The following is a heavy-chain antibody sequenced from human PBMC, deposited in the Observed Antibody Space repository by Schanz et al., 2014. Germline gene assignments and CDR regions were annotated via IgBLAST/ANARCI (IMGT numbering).Heavy chain of an antibody. J-gene: IGHJ6*02. D-gene: IGHD5-12*01. CDR2: LSSDESRK. Sequence: QVQLVESGGGVVQPGGSLRLSCAASGFTFDPYAMHWLRQSPGKGLEWVAVLSSDESRKFYADSEKGRFTISRDSSSNTLYLQVNSLRPEDTAVYYCAKELNRRGGQTNFYYYYGMDVWGQGTTVTVSS. CDR1: GFTFDPYA. V-gene: IGHV3-30-3*01. CDR3: AKELNRRGGQTNFYYYYGMDV.